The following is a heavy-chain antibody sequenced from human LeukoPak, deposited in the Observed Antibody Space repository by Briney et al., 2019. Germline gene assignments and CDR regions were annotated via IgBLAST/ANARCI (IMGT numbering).Heavy chain of an antibody. J-gene: IGHJ4*02. Sequence: PSETLSLTCDVSGVSFSTYYWSWIRQSPEKGLEWIGEVNHSGYANYNPSLKGRVTISVDTSKNQFSLKLSSVTAADTAVYYCARQLYGSDYWGQGTLVTVSS. CDR3: ARQLYGSDY. D-gene: IGHD4-17*01. CDR1: GVSFSTYY. V-gene: IGHV4-34*01. CDR2: VNHSGYA.